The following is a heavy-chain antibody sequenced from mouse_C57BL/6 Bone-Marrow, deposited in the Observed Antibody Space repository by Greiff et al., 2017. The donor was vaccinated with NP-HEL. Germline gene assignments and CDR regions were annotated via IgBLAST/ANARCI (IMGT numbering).Heavy chain of an antibody. J-gene: IGHJ3*01. CDR2: IYPGNSDT. D-gene: IGHD2-3*01. CDR1: GYTFTSYW. CDR3: TRSFDGYPAWFAY. Sequence: VQLQQSGTVLARPGASVKMSCKTSGYTFTSYWMHWVKQRPGQGLEWIGAIYPGNSDTSYNQKFKGKAKLTAVTSASTAYMELSSLTNEDSAVYYGTRSFDGYPAWFAYWGQGTLVTVSA. V-gene: IGHV1-5*01.